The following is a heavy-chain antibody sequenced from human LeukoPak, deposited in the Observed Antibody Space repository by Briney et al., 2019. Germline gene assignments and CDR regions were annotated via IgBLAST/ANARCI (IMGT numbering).Heavy chain of an antibody. CDR1: GYSISTGYY. D-gene: IGHD1-14*01. V-gene: IGHV4-38-2*02. J-gene: IGHJ5*02. CDR3: ARARPDDWFDP. CDR2: IYFSGAT. Sequence: SETLSLTCSVSGYSISTGYYWTWIRQPPGKGLEWIAYIYFSGATYHNASLRSRIIISIDTSKNQFSLKLSSVTAADTAVYYCARARPDDWFDPWGQGNLVTVSS.